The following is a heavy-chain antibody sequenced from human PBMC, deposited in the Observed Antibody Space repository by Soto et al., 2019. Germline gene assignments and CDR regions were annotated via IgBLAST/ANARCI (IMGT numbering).Heavy chain of an antibody. V-gene: IGHV5-51*01. CDR3: ARRDSSGYYSDY. Sequence: ESLTISLKGSGYRFTSPWIGLVRQMPGKGLEWMAIVYPGDSDTRYNPSFQGQVTISADKSVNTAYLQWSSLKASDTAIYYCARRDSSGYYSDYWGPGTLVTVS. J-gene: IGHJ4*02. CDR2: VYPGDSDT. CDR1: GYRFTSPW. D-gene: IGHD3-22*01.